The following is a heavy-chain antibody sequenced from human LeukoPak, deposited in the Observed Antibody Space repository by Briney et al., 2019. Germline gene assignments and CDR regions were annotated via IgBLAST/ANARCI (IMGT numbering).Heavy chain of an antibody. CDR2: INHSGST. CDR1: GGSFSGYY. D-gene: IGHD3-10*01. V-gene: IGHV4-34*01. CDR3: ARGPTYYYGSGSPLVDY. Sequence: SETLSLTCAVYGGSFSGYYWSWIRQPPGKGLEWIGEINHSGSTNYNPSLKSRVTISVDTSKNQFSLKLSSVTAADTAVYYCARGPTYYYGSGSPLVDYWGQGTLVTVSS. J-gene: IGHJ4*02.